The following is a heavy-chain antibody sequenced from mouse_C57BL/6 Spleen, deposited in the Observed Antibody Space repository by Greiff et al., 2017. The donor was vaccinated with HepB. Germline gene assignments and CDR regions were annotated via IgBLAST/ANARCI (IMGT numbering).Heavy chain of an antibody. CDR1: GFNIKDDY. D-gene: IGHD1-1*01. CDR3: TKDYGSSYDWYFDV. J-gene: IGHJ1*03. CDR2: IDPENGDT. Sequence: EVKLMESGAELVRPGASVKLSCTASGFNIKDDYMHWVKQRPEQGLEWIGWIDPENGDTEYASKFQGKATITADTSSNTAYLQLSSLTSEDTAVYYCTKDYGSSYDWYFDVWGTGTTVTVSS. V-gene: IGHV14-4*01.